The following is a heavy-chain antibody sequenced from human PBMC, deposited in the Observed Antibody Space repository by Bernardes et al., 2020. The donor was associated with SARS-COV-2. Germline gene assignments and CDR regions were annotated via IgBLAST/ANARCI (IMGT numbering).Heavy chain of an antibody. D-gene: IGHD7-27*01. J-gene: IGHJ5*02. CDR3: ARDHNSGASSNWFDP. CDR2: IYHSGHT. Sequence: SETLSLTCAVSGGSISGNNWWSWVRQPPGKGLEWIVEIYHSGHTNYNPSLASRVTMSVDKSKNQFSLNLTSVTAADTAVYYCARDHNSGASSNWFDPWGQGTLVTVSS. CDR1: GGSISGNNW. V-gene: IGHV4-4*02.